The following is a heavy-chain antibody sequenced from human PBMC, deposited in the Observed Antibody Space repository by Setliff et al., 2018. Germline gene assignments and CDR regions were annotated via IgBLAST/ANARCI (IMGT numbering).Heavy chain of an antibody. CDR3: ANAEVVVAP. CDR1: GYIFNNYF. Sequence: ASVKVSCKASGYIFNNYFLHWVRQAPGQGLEWMGRFHPYSGHTNYAQKFQGRVTITRDTSASTVYIELSSLQYEDTAVYYCANAEVVVAPWGQVTLVTVSS. D-gene: IGHD2-15*01. CDR2: FHPYSGHT. V-gene: IGHV1-46*02. J-gene: IGHJ4*02.